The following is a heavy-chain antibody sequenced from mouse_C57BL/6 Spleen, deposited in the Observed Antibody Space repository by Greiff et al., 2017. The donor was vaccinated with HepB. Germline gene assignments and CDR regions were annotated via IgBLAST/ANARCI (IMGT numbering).Heavy chain of an antibody. V-gene: IGHV14-4*01. D-gene: IGHD1-1*01. CDR1: GFNIKDDY. CDR2: IDPENGDT. CDR3: TTDNYGSRYAMDY. Sequence: EVKLQESGAELVRPRASVKLSCTASGFNIKDDYMHWVKQRPEQGLEWIGWIDPENGDTEYASKFQGKATITADTSSNTAYLQLSSLTSEDTAVYYCTTDNYGSRYAMDYWGQGTSVTVSS. J-gene: IGHJ4*01.